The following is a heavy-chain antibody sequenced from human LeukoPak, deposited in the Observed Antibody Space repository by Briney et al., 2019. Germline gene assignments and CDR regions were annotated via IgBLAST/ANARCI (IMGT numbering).Heavy chain of an antibody. CDR2: INPSGGST. V-gene: IGHV1-46*01. Sequence: ASVKVSCKASGYTFTSYYMHWVRQAPGQGLEWMGIINPSGGSTSYAQKFQGRVTMTRDTSTSTGYMELSSLRAEDTAVDYCAREDVVVPAATFDYWGQGTLVTVSS. D-gene: IGHD2-2*01. CDR1: GYTFTSYY. CDR3: AREDVVVPAATFDY. J-gene: IGHJ4*02.